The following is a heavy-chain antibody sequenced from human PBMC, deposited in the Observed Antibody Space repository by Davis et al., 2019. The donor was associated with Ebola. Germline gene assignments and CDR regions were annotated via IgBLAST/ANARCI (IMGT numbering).Heavy chain of an antibody. V-gene: IGHV3-11*01. CDR1: GFTFSDYY. CDR3: ARGLILEWSYLDY. J-gene: IGHJ4*02. Sequence: GESLKISCAASGFTFSDYYMSWIRQAPGKGLEWVSYISSSGSTIYYADSVKGRFTISRDNAKNSLYLQMNSLRAEDTAVYYCARGLILEWSYLDYWGQGTLVTVSS. D-gene: IGHD3-3*01. CDR2: ISSSGSTI.